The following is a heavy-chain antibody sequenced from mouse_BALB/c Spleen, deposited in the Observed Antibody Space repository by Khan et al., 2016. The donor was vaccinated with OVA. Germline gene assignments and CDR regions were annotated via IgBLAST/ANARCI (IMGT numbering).Heavy chain of an antibody. J-gene: IGHJ1*01. CDR3: ARGSHWYFDV. CDR2: IDPANGNT. D-gene: IGHD1-1*02. V-gene: IGHV14-3*02. Sequence: EVQLQESGAELVKPGASVKLSCTASGFNIKDTYMHWVKQRPEQGLEWIGRIDPANGNTKYDPKFQGKATITADTSSNTAYLQLSSLTSEDTAVYYCARGSHWYFDVWGAGTTVTVSS. CDR1: GFNIKDTY.